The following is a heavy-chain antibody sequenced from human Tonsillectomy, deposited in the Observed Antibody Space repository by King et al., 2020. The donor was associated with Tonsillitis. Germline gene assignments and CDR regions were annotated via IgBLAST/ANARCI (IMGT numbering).Heavy chain of an antibody. Sequence: VQLVESGAEVKKPGASVKVSCKASGYTFPSYGINWVRQAPGQGLEWVGWINTYNDNTYYAQNLQGRVTMTTDTSTSTAYMELRSLSSDDTAVYYCAISPLGELPRVWGQGTLVTVSS. V-gene: IGHV1-18*04. D-gene: IGHD1-26*01. CDR1: GYTFPSYG. CDR2: INTYNDNT. CDR3: AISPLGELPRV. J-gene: IGHJ4*02.